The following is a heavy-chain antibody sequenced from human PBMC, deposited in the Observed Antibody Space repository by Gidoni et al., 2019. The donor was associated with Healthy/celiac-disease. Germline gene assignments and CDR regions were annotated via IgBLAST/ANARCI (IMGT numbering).Heavy chain of an antibody. J-gene: IGHJ4*02. CDR2: ISGSGGST. D-gene: IGHD3-16*02. CDR3: AKEEYDYVWGSYRHFDY. V-gene: IGHV3-23*04. CDR1: GFTFSSYA. Sequence: EVQLVESGGGLVQPGGSLRLSCAASGFTFSSYAMSWVRQAHGKGLELVSAISGSGGSTYYADSVKGRFTISRDNSKNTLYLQMNSLRAEDTAVYYCAKEEYDYVWGSYRHFDYWGQGTLVTVSS.